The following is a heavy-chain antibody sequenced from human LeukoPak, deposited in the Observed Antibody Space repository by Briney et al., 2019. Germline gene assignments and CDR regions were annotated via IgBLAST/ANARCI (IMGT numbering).Heavy chain of an antibody. CDR2: ISAYNGNT. CDR3: ARDRGGGSYWAY. V-gene: IGHV1-18*01. CDR1: GYTFTSYG. Sequence: VASVKVSCKASGYTFTSYGVSWVRQAPGQGLEWMGWISAYNGNTNYAQKYQDRVTMTTDTTTAYMELRSLISDDTAVYYCARDRGGGSYWAYWGQGSLVTASS. J-gene: IGHJ4*02. D-gene: IGHD1-26*01.